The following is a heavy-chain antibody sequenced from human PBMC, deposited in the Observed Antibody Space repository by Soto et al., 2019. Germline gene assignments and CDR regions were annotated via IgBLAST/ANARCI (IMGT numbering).Heavy chain of an antibody. D-gene: IGHD3-10*01. CDR3: SRDLSGSGTNDMDF. J-gene: IGHJ6*02. Sequence: QVQLVESGGGVVQPGRSLRLSCAASGFTFSSYGMHWVRQVPGKGLEWVAVIWYDGSNKYYAESVKGRFTISRDNSKNTLYLQMNSLRAEDTAVYYCSRDLSGSGTNDMDFWCQGTTVTVSS. V-gene: IGHV3-33*01. CDR1: GFTFSSYG. CDR2: IWYDGSNK.